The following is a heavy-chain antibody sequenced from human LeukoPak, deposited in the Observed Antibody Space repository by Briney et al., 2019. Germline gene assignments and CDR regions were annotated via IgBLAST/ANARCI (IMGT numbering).Heavy chain of an antibody. J-gene: IGHJ5*02. V-gene: IGHV1-18*01. Sequence: GASVKVSCKASGYTFTSYGISWVRQAPGQGLEWMGWISAYNGNTNYAQKLQGRVTMTTDTSTSTAYMELRSLRSDDTAVYYCARPHIAAAGTVWFDPWGQGTLVTVSS. CDR2: ISAYNGNT. D-gene: IGHD6-13*01. CDR1: GYTFTSYG. CDR3: ARPHIAAAGTVWFDP.